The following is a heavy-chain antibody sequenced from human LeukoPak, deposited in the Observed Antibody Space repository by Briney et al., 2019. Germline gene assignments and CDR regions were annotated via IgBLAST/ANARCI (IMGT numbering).Heavy chain of an antibody. D-gene: IGHD4-11*01. V-gene: IGHV4-34*01. J-gene: IGHJ5*02. CDR2: INHSGST. CDR3: ARARLYSNYHWFDP. CDR1: GGSISSYY. Sequence: SETLSLTCTVSGGSISSYYWSWIRQPPGKGLEWIGEINHSGSTNYNPSLKSRVTISVDTSKNQFSRKLSSVTAADTAVYYCARARLYSNYHWFDPWGQGTLVTVSS.